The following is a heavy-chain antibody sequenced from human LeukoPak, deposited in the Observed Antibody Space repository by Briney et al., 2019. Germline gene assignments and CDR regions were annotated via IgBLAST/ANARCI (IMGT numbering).Heavy chain of an antibody. CDR2: MNPNSGNT. V-gene: IGHV1-8*01. CDR3: ARAIIAVAGTDAFDI. D-gene: IGHD6-19*01. CDR1: GYTFTSYD. Sequence: ASVKVSCKASGYTFTSYDINWVRQATGQGLEWMGWMNPNSGNTGYAQKFQGRVTMTRNTSISTAYMELSSLRSEDTAVYYCARAIIAVAGTDAFDIWDQGTMVTVSS. J-gene: IGHJ3*02.